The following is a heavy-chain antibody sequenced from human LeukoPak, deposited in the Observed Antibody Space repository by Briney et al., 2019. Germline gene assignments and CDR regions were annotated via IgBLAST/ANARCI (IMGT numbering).Heavy chain of an antibody. J-gene: IGHJ4*02. Sequence: ASVKVSCKASGYTFIGYYMHWVRQAPGQGLEWMGWINPNSGGTNYAQKFQGRVTMTRDTSISTAYMELSRLRSDDTAVYYCARPIRYSSGWYGYWGQGTLVTVSS. V-gene: IGHV1-2*02. CDR2: INPNSGGT. CDR1: GYTFIGYY. CDR3: ARPIRYSSGWYGY. D-gene: IGHD6-19*01.